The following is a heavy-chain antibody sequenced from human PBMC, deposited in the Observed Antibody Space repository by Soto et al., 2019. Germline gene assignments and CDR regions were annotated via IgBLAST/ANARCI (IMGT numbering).Heavy chain of an antibody. CDR1: GDSMSSGTYS. J-gene: IGHJ5*02. Sequence: SETLSLTCSVSGDSMSSGTYSWDWIRQPPGKGLEWIGYIYHSGSTHYNPSLKSRVTISVDRSKNQFSLKLSSVTAADTAVYYCARVPGPWGQGTLVTVSS. CDR3: ARVPGP. V-gene: IGHV4-30-2*01. CDR2: IYHSGST.